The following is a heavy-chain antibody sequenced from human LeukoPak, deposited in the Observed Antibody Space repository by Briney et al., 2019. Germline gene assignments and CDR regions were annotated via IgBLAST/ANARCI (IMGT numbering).Heavy chain of an antibody. D-gene: IGHD3-10*01. CDR1: GFTFSSYG. CDR2: ISYDGSNK. V-gene: IGHV3-30*18. CDR3: AKDRGTMVRGIIMPYNWFDP. J-gene: IGHJ5*02. Sequence: PGRSLRLSCAASGFTFSSYGMHWVRQAPGKGLEWVAVISYDGSNKYYADSVKGRFTISRDNSKNTLYLQMNSLRAEDTAVYYCAKDRGTMVRGIIMPYNWFDPWGQGTLVTVSS.